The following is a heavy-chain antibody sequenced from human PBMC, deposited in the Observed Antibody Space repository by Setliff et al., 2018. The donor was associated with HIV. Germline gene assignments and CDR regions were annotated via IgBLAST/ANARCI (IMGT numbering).Heavy chain of an antibody. D-gene: IGHD3-22*01. J-gene: IGHJ6*03. CDR1: GFSFGDYG. CDR2: IREDATSK. V-gene: IGHV3-7*01. CDR3: ARAYYHHNGAYWSTDYYYSYIDV. Sequence: GESLKISCACSGFSFGDYGMTWVRQAPGKGLEWVASIREDATSKYYVGSVKGRFTISRDNAKNSLYLQMGSLRAEDTAVYYCARAYYHHNGAYWSTDYYYSYIDVWGKGTTVTVS.